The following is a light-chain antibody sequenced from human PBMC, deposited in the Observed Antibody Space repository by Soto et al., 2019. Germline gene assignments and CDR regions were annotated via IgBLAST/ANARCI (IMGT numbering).Light chain of an antibody. Sequence: QSVLTQPASVSGSPGQSITISCTGTITDIGAYNYVSWYQQHPGKAPKLLIYGVSSRPSGVSNRFSGSKSGNAAYLTISGLQADDEAEYYCSSYTSSITPYVFGTGTKVT. V-gene: IGLV2-14*01. J-gene: IGLJ1*01. CDR2: GVS. CDR1: ITDIGAYNY. CDR3: SSYTSSITPYV.